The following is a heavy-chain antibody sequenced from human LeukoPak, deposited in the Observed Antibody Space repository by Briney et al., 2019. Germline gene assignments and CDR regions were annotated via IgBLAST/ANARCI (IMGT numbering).Heavy chain of an antibody. CDR2: ISAYNGNT. CDR1: GYTFTSYG. Sequence: GASVKVSCKASGYTFTSYGISWVRQAPGQGLEWMGWISAYNGNTNYAQKLQGRVTMTTDTSTSTAYMELRSLRSDDTAVYYCARDRNIVVVPAAISYYYYYYGMDVWGQGTTVTVSS. CDR3: ARDRNIVVVPAAISYYYYYYGMDV. V-gene: IGHV1-18*01. J-gene: IGHJ6*02. D-gene: IGHD2-2*02.